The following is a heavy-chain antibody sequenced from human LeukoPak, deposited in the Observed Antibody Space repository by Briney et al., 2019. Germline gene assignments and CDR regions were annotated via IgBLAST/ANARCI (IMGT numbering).Heavy chain of an antibody. CDR1: GFTFSSYA. Sequence: GGSLRLSCAASGFTFSSYAMSWVRQAPGKGLEWVSAISGSGGSTYYADSVKGRFTISRDNSKNTLYLQMNSLRAEDTAVYYCPKVGPYSSGWAEYFQHWGQGTLVTVSS. V-gene: IGHV3-23*01. D-gene: IGHD6-19*01. CDR2: ISGSGGST. J-gene: IGHJ1*01. CDR3: PKVGPYSSGWAEYFQH.